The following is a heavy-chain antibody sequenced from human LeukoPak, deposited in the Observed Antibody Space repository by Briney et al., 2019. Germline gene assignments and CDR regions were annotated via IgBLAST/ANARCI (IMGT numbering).Heavy chain of an antibody. D-gene: IGHD3-22*01. CDR2: IDHSGST. CDR3: AITTFTSGYYLRNY. J-gene: IGHJ4*02. Sequence: PSETLSLTCAVYGGSFSAYYWSWIRQPPGKGLEWIAEIDHSGSTKYNPSLRSRVTISVDTSKNQFSLKLSSVTAADTAVYYCAITTFTSGYYLRNYWGQGTLVTVSS. V-gene: IGHV4-34*01. CDR1: GGSFSAYY.